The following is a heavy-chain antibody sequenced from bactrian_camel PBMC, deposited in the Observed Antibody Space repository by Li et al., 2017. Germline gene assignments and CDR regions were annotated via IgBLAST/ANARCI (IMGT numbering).Heavy chain of an antibody. V-gene: IGHV3S1*01. CDR2: IYTGDSTTGQRE. CDR1: GLTVSGRC. CDR3: ATQGPPIPSISSGCAFGH. Sequence: VQLVESGGGSVQAGGSLRLSCTASGLTVSGRCMGWFRQNPGEVRAAVAAIYTGDSTTGQREYYADSVKGRFFIAQDNAKNAVWLQMNDPKPEDTAMYYCATQGPPIPSISSGCAFGHWGQGTQVTVS. J-gene: IGHJ6*01. D-gene: IGHD4*01.